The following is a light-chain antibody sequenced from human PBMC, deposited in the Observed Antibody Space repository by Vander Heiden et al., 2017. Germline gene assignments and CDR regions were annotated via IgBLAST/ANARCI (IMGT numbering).Light chain of an antibody. Sequence: SSELTQDPAVSVALGQTVTITCRGDSLRRYHASWYQQKPGQAPQLVIYGKNSRPSGIPDRFSGSTPGNTASLTITGAQADDEADYYCNSRDSSGHHVVFGRGTKLTVL. CDR3: NSRDSSGHHVV. CDR1: SLRRYH. CDR2: GKN. J-gene: IGLJ3*02. V-gene: IGLV3-19*01.